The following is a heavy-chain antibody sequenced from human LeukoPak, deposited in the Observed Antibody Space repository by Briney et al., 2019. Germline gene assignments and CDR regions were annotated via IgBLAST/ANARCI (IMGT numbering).Heavy chain of an antibody. CDR3: AKYYGDDPDYYYYMDV. J-gene: IGHJ6*03. D-gene: IGHD4-17*01. Sequence: PGGSLRLSCAASGFTFSSYAMHWVRQAPGKGLEWVSAISGSGGSTYYADSVKGRFTISRDNSKDTLYLQMNSPRAEDTAVYYCAKYYGDDPDYYYYMDVWGKGTTVTISS. CDR2: ISGSGGST. CDR1: GFTFSSYA. V-gene: IGHV3-23*01.